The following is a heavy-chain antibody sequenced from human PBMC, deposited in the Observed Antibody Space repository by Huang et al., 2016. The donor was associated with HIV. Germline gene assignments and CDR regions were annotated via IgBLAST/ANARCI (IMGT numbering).Heavy chain of an antibody. CDR1: GGTFSSYA. D-gene: IGHD2-15*01. Sequence: QVQLVQSGAEVTKPGSSVTVSCKASGGTFSSYAISWWRQAPGKGLEWMGGIIPNVGTANYAQKCQGRGTITADESTGTAYMDLSSLRSEDTAVYYCAGKVGGIGLPLFDYWGQGTLVTVSS. J-gene: IGHJ4*02. CDR3: AGKVGGIGLPLFDY. CDR2: IIPNVGTA. V-gene: IGHV1-69*01.